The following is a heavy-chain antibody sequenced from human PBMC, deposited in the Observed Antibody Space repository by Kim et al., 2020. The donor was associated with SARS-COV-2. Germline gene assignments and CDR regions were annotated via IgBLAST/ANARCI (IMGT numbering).Heavy chain of an antibody. CDR3: ARDGWGPVGYYYDSSGYLYGMDV. Sequence: ASVKVSCKASGYTFTSYGISWVRQAPGQGLEWMGWISAYNGNTNYAQKLQGRVTMTTDTSTSTAYMELRSLRSDDTAVYYCARDGWGPVGYYYDSSGYLYGMDVWGQGTTVTVSS. V-gene: IGHV1-18*04. D-gene: IGHD3-22*01. CDR1: GYTFTSYG. CDR2: ISAYNGNT. J-gene: IGHJ6*02.